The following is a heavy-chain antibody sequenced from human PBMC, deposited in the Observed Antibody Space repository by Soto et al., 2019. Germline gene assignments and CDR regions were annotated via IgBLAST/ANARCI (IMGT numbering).Heavy chain of an antibody. CDR2: IKQAGSEK. V-gene: IGHV3-7*04. CDR1: GFTFSSYW. CDR3: ARDNHYSDY. J-gene: IGHJ4*02. Sequence: EVQLVESGGGLVQPGGSLRLSCAASGFTFSSYWMSWVRQAPGKGLEWVANIKQAGSEKYYVESVKGRFTISRDNAKNALYLQMNSLRAEDTAVYYCARDNHYSDYWGQGTLVTVSS.